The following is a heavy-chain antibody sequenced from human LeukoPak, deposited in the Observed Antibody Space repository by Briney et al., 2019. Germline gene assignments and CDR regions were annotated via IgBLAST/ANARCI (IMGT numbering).Heavy chain of an antibody. CDR2: ISAFNGNT. Sequence: ASVKVSGKTSGYIFNNFGITWVRQAPGQGLEWMGWISAFNGNTVYTQKVQGRLTLTTDTSTSTAFMELRNLKSDDTGIYYCTRDRVGGDLTGESLYWGQGTLVTVS. CDR3: TRDRVGGDLTGESLY. CDR1: GYIFNNFG. V-gene: IGHV1-18*01. D-gene: IGHD1-14*01. J-gene: IGHJ4*02.